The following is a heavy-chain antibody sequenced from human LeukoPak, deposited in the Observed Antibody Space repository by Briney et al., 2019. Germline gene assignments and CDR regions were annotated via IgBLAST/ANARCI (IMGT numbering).Heavy chain of an antibody. V-gene: IGHV4-59*11. CDR1: GGSISSHY. J-gene: IGHJ4*02. D-gene: IGHD3-10*01. CDR2: IYYSGST. Sequence: SETLSLTCTVSGGSISSHYWSWIRQPPGKGLEWIGYIYYSGSTNYNPSLKSRVTISVDTSKNQFSLKLSSVTAADTAVYYCAGGERGVDYFDYWGQGTLVTVSS. CDR3: AGGERGVDYFDY.